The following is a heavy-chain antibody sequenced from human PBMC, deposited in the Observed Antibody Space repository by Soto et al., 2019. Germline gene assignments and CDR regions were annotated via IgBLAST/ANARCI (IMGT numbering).Heavy chain of an antibody. CDR1: GYTFTSYA. CDR2: INPNSGGT. D-gene: IGHD1-26*01. CDR3: TREEGVGATTFDY. V-gene: IGHV1-2*04. Sequence: ASVKVSCKASGYTFTSYAISWVRQAPGQGLEWMGWINPNSGGTNYAQKFQGWVTMTRDTSISTAYMELSRLRSDDTAVYYCTREEGVGATTFDYWGQGTLVTVSS. J-gene: IGHJ4*02.